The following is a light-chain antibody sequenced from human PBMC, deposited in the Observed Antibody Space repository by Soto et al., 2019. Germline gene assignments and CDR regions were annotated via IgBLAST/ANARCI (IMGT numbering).Light chain of an antibody. CDR1: SSNIGAGYD. CDR3: AVWDDRLNGLV. J-gene: IGLJ3*02. Sequence: QSVLTQPPSVSGAPGQRVTISCTGSSSNIGAGYDVHWYQQLPGTAPKLLIFGNSNRPSGVPDRFSGSKSGTSASLAITGLQAEDEADYYCAVWDDRLNGLVFGGGTKLTVL. V-gene: IGLV1-40*01. CDR2: GNS.